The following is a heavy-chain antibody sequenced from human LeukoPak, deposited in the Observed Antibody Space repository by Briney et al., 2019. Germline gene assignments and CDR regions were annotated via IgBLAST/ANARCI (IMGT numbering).Heavy chain of an antibody. CDR3: ASCEAPLTPPPYGFDV. CDR2: IYHSGNT. V-gene: IGHV4-31*03. CDR1: GGSISSGGYS. D-gene: IGHD3-16*01. J-gene: IGHJ6*02. Sequence: SQTLSLTCTVSGGSISSGGYSWNWFRQHPGKGLEWIGYIYHSGNTFYNPSLKSRVSIEVDTSRNQFSLKLTSVTAADTAVYYCASCEAPLTPPPYGFDVWGQGTEVTVSS.